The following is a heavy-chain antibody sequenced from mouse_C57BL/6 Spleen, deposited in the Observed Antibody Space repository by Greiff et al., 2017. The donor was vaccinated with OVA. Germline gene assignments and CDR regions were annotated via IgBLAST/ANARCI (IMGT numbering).Heavy chain of an antibody. CDR3: ARNSQAQATPYFDY. Sequence: VQLQQSGPGLVAPSQSLSITCTVSGFSLTSYAISWVRQPPGKGLEWLGVIWTGGGTNYNSALKSRLSISKDNSKSQVFLKMNSLQTDDTARYYCARNSQAQATPYFDYWGQGTTLTVSS. CDR1: GFSLTSYA. J-gene: IGHJ2*01. D-gene: IGHD3-2*02. CDR2: IWTGGGT. V-gene: IGHV2-9-1*01.